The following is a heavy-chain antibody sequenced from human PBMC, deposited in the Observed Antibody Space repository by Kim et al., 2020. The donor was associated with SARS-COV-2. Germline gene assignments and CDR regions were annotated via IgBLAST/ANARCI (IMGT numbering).Heavy chain of an antibody. D-gene: IGHD6-19*01. Sequence: SVKGRFTISRDKSKNSLYLQMNSLRTEDTALYYCAKDNAISSGWYNWFDPWGQGTLVTVSS. V-gene: IGHV3-43*01. J-gene: IGHJ5*02. CDR3: AKDNAISSGWYNWFDP.